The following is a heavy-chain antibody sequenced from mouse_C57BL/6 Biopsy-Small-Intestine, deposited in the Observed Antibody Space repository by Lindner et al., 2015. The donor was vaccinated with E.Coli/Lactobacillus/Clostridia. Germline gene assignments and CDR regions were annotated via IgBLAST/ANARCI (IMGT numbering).Heavy chain of an antibody. CDR2: INYSGDT. CDR3: ARSRAGSYYFDY. V-gene: IGHV3-8*01. CDR1: GYSITSDY. J-gene: IGHJ2*01. D-gene: IGHD3-1*01. Sequence: VQLQESGPACKPSXTLSLTCSVTGYSITSDYWSWIRKFPGNKFEYMGYINYSGDTYYNPSLKSRISITRDTSKNQYYLQLNSVITEDTATYYCARSRAGSYYFDYWGQGTTLTVSS.